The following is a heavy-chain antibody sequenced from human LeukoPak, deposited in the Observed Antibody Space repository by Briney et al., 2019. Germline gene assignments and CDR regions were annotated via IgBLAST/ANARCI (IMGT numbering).Heavy chain of an antibody. V-gene: IGHV3-30*18. CDR2: ISYDGSNK. CDR1: GFTFSSYG. CDR3: AKDGAGAPYYYYMDV. Sequence: GSLRLSCAASGFTFSSYGMHWVRQAPGKGLEGVAVISYDGSNKYYADSVKGRFTISRDNSKNTLYLQMNSLRAEDTAVYYCAKDGAGAPYYYYMDVWGKGTTVTVSS. J-gene: IGHJ6*03. D-gene: IGHD6-19*01.